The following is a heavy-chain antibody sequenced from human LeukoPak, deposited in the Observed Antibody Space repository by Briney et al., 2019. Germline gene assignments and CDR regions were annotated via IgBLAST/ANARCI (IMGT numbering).Heavy chain of an antibody. Sequence: GESLKISCKGSGYSFSNYWIGWVRQMPGKGLEWMGIIYPGDSDTKYSPSFQGQVTISADKSISTAYLQWSSLKASDTAMYYCATLRSGYYYDYFDYWGQGTLVTASS. CDR3: ATLRSGYYYDYFDY. CDR2: IYPGDSDT. D-gene: IGHD3-22*01. V-gene: IGHV5-51*01. J-gene: IGHJ4*02. CDR1: GYSFSNYW.